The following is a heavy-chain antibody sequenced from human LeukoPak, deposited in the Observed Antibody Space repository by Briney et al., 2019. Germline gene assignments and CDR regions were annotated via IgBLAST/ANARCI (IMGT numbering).Heavy chain of an antibody. Sequence: GGSLTLSCSASGFTFSSYSMNWVRQAPGKGLEWTSYISNSGSDTVYAASVKGRFTISRDNAKNSLYLQMDSLRAEDTAVYYCARVRGSYASDYWGQGTLVTVPS. J-gene: IGHJ4*02. D-gene: IGHD1-26*01. CDR1: GFTFSSYS. CDR2: ISNSGSDT. V-gene: IGHV3-21*05. CDR3: ARVRGSYASDY.